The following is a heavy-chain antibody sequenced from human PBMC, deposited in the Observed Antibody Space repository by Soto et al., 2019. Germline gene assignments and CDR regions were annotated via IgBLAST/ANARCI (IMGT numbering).Heavy chain of an antibody. CDR3: ASANDYSNYYYGMDV. CDR1: GGSISSGDYY. D-gene: IGHD4-4*01. J-gene: IGHJ6*02. Sequence: TSETLSLTCTVSGGSISSGDYYWSWIRQPPGKGLEWIGYIYYSGSTYYNPSLKSRVTISVDTSKNQFSLKLSSVTAADTAVYYCASANDYSNYYYGMDVWGQGTTVTVSS. V-gene: IGHV4-30-4*01. CDR2: IYYSGST.